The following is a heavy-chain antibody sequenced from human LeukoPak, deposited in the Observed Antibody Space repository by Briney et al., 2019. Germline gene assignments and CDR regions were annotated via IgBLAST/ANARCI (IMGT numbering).Heavy chain of an antibody. CDR2: IKQDGSEK. CDR3: AKLGYDFYFEY. D-gene: IGHD3-3*01. V-gene: IGHV3-7*05. CDR1: GFTYTKYW. J-gene: IGHJ4*02. Sequence: GRSMRLSCAAAGFTYTKYWMTWVSQAPGKGLEWVAKIKQDGSEKDYVDSVKGRFTISRDNAKNSLYLQMNSLRVEDTALYYCAKLGYDFYFEYWGQGTLVTVYS.